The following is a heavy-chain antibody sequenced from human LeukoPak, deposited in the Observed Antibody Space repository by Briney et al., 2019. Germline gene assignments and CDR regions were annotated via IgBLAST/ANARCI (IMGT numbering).Heavy chain of an antibody. D-gene: IGHD3-3*01. CDR3: AKHLPFFGAGGMDV. Sequence: GGSQRLSCAASGFTFSSYAMSWVRQAPGKGLEWVSAISGSGGSTYYADSVKGRFTISRDNSKNTLYLQMNSLRAEDTAVYYCAKHLPFFGAGGMDVWGKGTTVTVSS. CDR1: GFTFSSYA. J-gene: IGHJ6*04. V-gene: IGHV3-23*01. CDR2: ISGSGGST.